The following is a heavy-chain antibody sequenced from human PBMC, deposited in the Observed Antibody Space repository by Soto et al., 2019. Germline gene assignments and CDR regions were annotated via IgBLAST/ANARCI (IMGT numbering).Heavy chain of an antibody. V-gene: IGHV2-5*02. Sequence: QITLKESGPTLVKPTQTLTLTCTFSGFSLSTSGVGVGWIRQPPGKALEWLALIYWDDDKRYSPSLKSRLTLTKDTSKNQVVLTMTNRDPVDTATYYFAHRRGVEQQLVFEDRVWFDPWGQGTLVTVSS. CDR1: GFSLSTSGVG. CDR2: IYWDDDK. D-gene: IGHD6-13*01. CDR3: AHRRGVEQQLVFEDRVWFDP. J-gene: IGHJ5*02.